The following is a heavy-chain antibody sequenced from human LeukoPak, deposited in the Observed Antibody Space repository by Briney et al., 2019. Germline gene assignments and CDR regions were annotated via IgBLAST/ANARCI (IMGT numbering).Heavy chain of an antibody. CDR1: GFTFISYD. J-gene: IGHJ4*02. Sequence: GGSLRLSCAASGFTFISYDMSWVRQAPGKGLEWVANIKHDGSQKYYLDSVKGRFTISRDNAKNSLYLQMNSLRAADTAVYYCARDSYYSSDNWGQGTLVTVSS. V-gene: IGHV3-7*05. CDR3: ARDSYYSSDN. D-gene: IGHD3-22*01. CDR2: IKHDGSQK.